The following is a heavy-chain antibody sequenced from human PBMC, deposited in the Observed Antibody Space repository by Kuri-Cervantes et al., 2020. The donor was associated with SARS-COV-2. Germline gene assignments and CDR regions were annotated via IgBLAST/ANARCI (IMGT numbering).Heavy chain of an antibody. V-gene: IGHV4-59*08. CDR2: IHYSGTT. Sequence: ESLKISCTVSGDSINSYYWSWIRQPPGKGLEWVGYIHYSGTTNYNPSLEGRVTISVDTSKNQFSLKLSSVTAADTAVYYCAGSLVVISDGYFDYWGQGTLVTVYS. CDR3: AGSLVVISDGYFDY. CDR1: GDSINSYY. J-gene: IGHJ4*02. D-gene: IGHD3-22*01.